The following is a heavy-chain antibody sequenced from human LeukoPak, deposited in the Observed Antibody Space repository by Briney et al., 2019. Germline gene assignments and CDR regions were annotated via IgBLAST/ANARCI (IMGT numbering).Heavy chain of an antibody. D-gene: IGHD6-19*01. CDR1: GFTFSTYW. CDR3: ARVSGWSFDY. CDR2: IKQDGSEK. V-gene: IGHV3-7*01. J-gene: IGHJ4*02. Sequence: PGGSLRLSCAASGFTFSTYWMNWVRQAPGKGPEWVANIKQDGSEKYSVDSVKGRFTISRDNAKNSLYLQMNSLRAEDTAVYYCARVSGWSFDYWGQGTLVTVSS.